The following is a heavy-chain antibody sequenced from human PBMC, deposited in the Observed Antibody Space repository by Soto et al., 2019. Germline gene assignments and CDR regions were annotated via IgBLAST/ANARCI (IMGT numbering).Heavy chain of an antibody. V-gene: IGHV1-69*13. CDR1: GGTFSSYA. D-gene: IGHD2-15*01. CDR2: IIPIFGTA. Sequence: SVKVSCKASGGTFSSYAISWVRQAPGQGLEWMGGIIPIFGTANYAQKFQGRDTITADESTSTAYMELSSLRSEDTAVYYCARSLGYCSGGSCYSGPPPWFDPWGQGTLVTVSS. CDR3: ARSLGYCSGGSCYSGPPPWFDP. J-gene: IGHJ5*02.